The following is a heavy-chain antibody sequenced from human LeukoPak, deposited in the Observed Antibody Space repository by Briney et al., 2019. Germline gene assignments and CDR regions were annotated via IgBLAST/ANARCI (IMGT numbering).Heavy chain of an antibody. CDR1: GGSFSGYY. J-gene: IGHJ4*02. CDR3: AREGGGAIDY. CDR2: IYYSGST. Sequence: PSETLSLTCAVYGGSFSGYYWSWIRQPPGKGLEWIGYIYYSGSTNYNPSLKSRVTISVDTSKNQFSLKLSSVTAADTAVYYCAREGGGAIDYWGQGTLVTVSS. V-gene: IGHV4-59*01. D-gene: IGHD2-21*01.